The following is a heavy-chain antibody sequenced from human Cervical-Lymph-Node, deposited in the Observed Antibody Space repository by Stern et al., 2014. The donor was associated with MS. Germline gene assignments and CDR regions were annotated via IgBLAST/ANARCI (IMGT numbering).Heavy chain of an antibody. D-gene: IGHD3-22*01. CDR3: ARESYYSSGYYPY. CDR1: GGSISSGGYY. CDR2: IYYSGIP. V-gene: IGHV4-31*03. Sequence: QVQLQESGPGLVKPSQTLSLTCTVSGGSISSGGYYWNWIRQHPGKGLEWIGYIYYSGIPYYNPSLKSRVTISVDTSKHQFSLKLSSVTAADTAVYYCARESYYSSGYYPYWGQGTLVTVSS. J-gene: IGHJ4*02.